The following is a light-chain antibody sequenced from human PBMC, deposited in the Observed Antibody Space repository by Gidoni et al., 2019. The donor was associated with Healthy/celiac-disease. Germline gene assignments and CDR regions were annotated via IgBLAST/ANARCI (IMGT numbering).Light chain of an antibody. CDR2: DAS. CDR1: QSVSSY. Sequence: ESVLTQSRATLSLSPGERATLSCRASQSVSSYLAWYQQKPGQAPRLLIYDASNGATGIPARFSGSGSGTDFTLTISSLEPEDFAVYYCQQRSNWPLYTFGQGTKLEIK. V-gene: IGKV3-11*01. CDR3: QQRSNWPLYT. J-gene: IGKJ2*01.